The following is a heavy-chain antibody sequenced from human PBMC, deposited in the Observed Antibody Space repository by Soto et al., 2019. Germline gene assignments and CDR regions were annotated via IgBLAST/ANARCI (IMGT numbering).Heavy chain of an antibody. D-gene: IGHD3-22*01. CDR3: ARWKGYYYDSSGYCFYY. CDR2: IYYSGST. CDR1: GGSISSGDYY. Sequence: SETLSLTCTVSGGSISSGDYYWSWIRQPPGKGLEWIGYIYYSGSTYYNPSLKSRVTISVDTSKNQFSLKLSSVTAADTAVYYCARWKGYYYDSSGYCFYYWGQGTLVTVSS. V-gene: IGHV4-30-4*01. J-gene: IGHJ4*02.